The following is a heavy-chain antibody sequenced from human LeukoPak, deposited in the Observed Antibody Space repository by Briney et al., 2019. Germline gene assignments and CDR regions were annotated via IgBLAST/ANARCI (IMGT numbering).Heavy chain of an antibody. V-gene: IGHV5-51*01. CDR2: IQTVDSHT. Sequence: GESLKISCKASGYSFTNYWTAWVRQMPGKGLEWMGTIQTVDSHTTYSPSFQGQVTISVDKSISTADMQWSSLKASDTAMYYCARGSSTWYFDYWGQGTLVTVSS. J-gene: IGHJ4*02. CDR1: GYSFTNYW. D-gene: IGHD6-13*01. CDR3: ARGSSTWYFDY.